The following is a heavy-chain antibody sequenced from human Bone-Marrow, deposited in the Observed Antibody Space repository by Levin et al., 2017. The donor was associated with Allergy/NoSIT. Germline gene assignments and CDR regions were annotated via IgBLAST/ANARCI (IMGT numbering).Heavy chain of an antibody. CDR2: INHSGST. V-gene: IGHV4-34*01. Sequence: PSQTLSLTCAVYGGSFSGYYWSWIRQPPGKGLEWIGEINHSGSTNYNPSLKSRVTISVDTSKNQFSLKLSSVTAADTAVYYCARSLKGIAVADWGQGTLVTVSS. CDR3: ARSLKGIAVAD. D-gene: IGHD6-19*01. J-gene: IGHJ4*02. CDR1: GGSFSGYY.